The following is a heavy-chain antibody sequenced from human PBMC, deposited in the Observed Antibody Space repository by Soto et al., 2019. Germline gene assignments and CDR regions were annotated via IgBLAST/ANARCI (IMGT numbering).Heavy chain of an antibody. D-gene: IGHD6-6*01. CDR1: GFTFDDYA. V-gene: IGHV3-9*01. CDR3: AKYSSSIDGFDS. CDR2: ISWNSGSI. J-gene: IGHJ3*02. Sequence: EVQLVESGGGLVQPGRSLRLSCAASGFTFDDYAMHWVRQAPGKGLEWVSGISWNSGSIGYADSVKGRFTISRDNAKNSLSLPMNSLRAEDTALYFCAKYSSSIDGFDSWGQGTIVTVSS.